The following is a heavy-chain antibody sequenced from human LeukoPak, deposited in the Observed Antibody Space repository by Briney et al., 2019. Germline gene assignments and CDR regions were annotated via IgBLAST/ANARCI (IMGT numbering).Heavy chain of an antibody. J-gene: IGHJ4*02. CDR2: ISGTSVYI. CDR1: GFTFSSYG. Sequence: PGRPLRLSCAASGFTFSSYGMNWVRQAPGKGLEWVSSISGTSVYIYYADSVKGRFTISRDNAKNSLYLQMNSLRAEDTAVYYCARGTPYTSSSDFDYWGQGTLVTVSS. V-gene: IGHV3-21*01. D-gene: IGHD6-6*01. CDR3: ARGTPYTSSSDFDY.